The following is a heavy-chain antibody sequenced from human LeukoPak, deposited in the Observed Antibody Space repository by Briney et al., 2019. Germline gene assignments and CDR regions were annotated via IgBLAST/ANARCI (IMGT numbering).Heavy chain of an antibody. Sequence: SETLSLTCTVSGYSISSGHYWGWIRQSPDKGLEWIGSIYHSGSTYYNPSLKSRVTISVDTSKNQYSLKLTSVAAADTAIYYCARDPAWAADSLHWVDPWGQGTRVTVSS. D-gene: IGHD6-13*01. CDR1: GYSISSGHY. CDR2: IYHSGST. J-gene: IGHJ5*02. V-gene: IGHV4-38-2*02. CDR3: ARDPAWAADSLHWVDP.